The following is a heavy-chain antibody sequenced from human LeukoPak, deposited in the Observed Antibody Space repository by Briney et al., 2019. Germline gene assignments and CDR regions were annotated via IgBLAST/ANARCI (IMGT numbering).Heavy chain of an antibody. D-gene: IGHD3-10*01. Sequence: GGSLRLSCAASGFTFGTEAMGWVRQAPGKGLEWVSAISSSGGSTYYADSVKGRFTISRDHSKNPLFLQMSSLRAEDTAVYYCAKGVRFGESPYSWFDPWGQGTLVTVSS. CDR3: AKGVRFGESPYSWFDP. CDR2: ISSSGGST. V-gene: IGHV3-23*01. J-gene: IGHJ5*02. CDR1: GFTFGTEA.